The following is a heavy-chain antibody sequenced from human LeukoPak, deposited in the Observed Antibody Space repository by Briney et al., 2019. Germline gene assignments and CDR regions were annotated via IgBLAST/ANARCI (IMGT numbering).Heavy chain of an antibody. CDR3: ARDRDLGSSGYYVDY. J-gene: IGHJ4*02. CDR1: GGTFRSYT. D-gene: IGHD3-22*01. CDR2: IIPILGIA. Sequence: ASVKVSCKASGGTFRSYTISWVRQAPGQGLEWMGRIIPILGIANYAQKFQGRVTITADKSTSTAYMELSSLRSEDTAVYYCARDRDLGSSGYYVDYWGQGTLVTVSS. V-gene: IGHV1-69*04.